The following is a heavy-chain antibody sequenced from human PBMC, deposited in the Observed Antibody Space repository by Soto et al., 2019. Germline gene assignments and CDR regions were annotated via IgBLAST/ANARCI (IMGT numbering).Heavy chain of an antibody. CDR2: IYHSGST. Sequence: QVQMQEAGPGLVKPLGTLSLTSAVSGGSISSSNWWRWVRQPPGKGLEWIGEIYHSGSTNYNPSLKSRVAISVDKSKNQFPPKLSSVTAADTAVYYCARGQQPLDPMDVWGQGTTVTVSS. CDR1: GGSISSSNW. D-gene: IGHD6-13*01. V-gene: IGHV4-4*02. J-gene: IGHJ6*02. CDR3: ARGQQPLDPMDV.